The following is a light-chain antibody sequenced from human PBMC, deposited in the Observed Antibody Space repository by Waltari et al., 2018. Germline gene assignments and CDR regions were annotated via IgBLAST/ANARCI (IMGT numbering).Light chain of an antibody. J-gene: IGLJ2*01. CDR2: EVT. CDR1: SSDVGGYNY. CDR3: SSYAGSNNLGV. V-gene: IGLV2-8*01. Sequence: QSALTQPPSASGSPGQSVTISCTGTSSDVGGYNYVSWYQQYPGKVPKLMIYEVTERPSGFPHRFSGSKSGNTASLTVSGLQAEDEADYYCSSYAGSNNLGVFGGGTKLTVL.